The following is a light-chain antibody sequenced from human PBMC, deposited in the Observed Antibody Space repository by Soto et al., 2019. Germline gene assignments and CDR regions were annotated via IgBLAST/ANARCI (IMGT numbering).Light chain of an antibody. J-gene: IGLJ1*01. V-gene: IGLV2-8*01. CDR2: EVY. Sequence: QSVLTQPPSASGSPGQSVTISCTGTSSVVGGYNYVSWYQQHPGKAPKLIIYEVYKRPSGVPDRFSGSKSGNTAALTVSGLQAEDEADYYCSAYVSTNSYVFGTGTKVTVL. CDR1: SSVVGGYNY. CDR3: SAYVSTNSYV.